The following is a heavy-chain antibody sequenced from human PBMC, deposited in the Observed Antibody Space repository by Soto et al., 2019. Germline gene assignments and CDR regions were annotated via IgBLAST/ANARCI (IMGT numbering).Heavy chain of an antibody. CDR1: GFTFSTYT. CDR2: LSSTSSYI. V-gene: IGHV3-21*01. J-gene: IGHJ4*02. CDR3: ARATPEDWLLCLPLAPLDY. D-gene: IGHD3-9*01. Sequence: EVQLVESGGGLVKPGGSLRLSCAASGFTFSTYTMNWVRQAPGKGLEWVSSLSSTSSYINYADSVKGRFTISRDNAKKSLYLQMNSLRAEDTAVYYCARATPEDWLLCLPLAPLDYWGQGTLVTVSS.